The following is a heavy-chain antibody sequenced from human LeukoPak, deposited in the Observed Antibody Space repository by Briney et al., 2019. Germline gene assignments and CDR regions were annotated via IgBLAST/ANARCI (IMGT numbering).Heavy chain of an antibody. CDR1: RFTFSTSL. V-gene: IGHV3-7*01. D-gene: IGHD2-2*01. CDR2: INQDGSEK. Sequence: GGSLRLSCAASRFTFSTSLMTWVGQAAGKGLEGVANINQDGSEKYYVDSVKGRLTISRDNAKNSLYLPMNTLRGEDTAIYYCARADAAGAFDISGQGTMVTVSS. J-gene: IGHJ3*02. CDR3: ARADAAGAFDI.